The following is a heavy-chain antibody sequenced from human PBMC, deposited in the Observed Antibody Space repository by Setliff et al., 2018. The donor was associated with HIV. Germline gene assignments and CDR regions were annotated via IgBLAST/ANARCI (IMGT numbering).Heavy chain of an antibody. CDR3: ARRESYYDILTGPAFDAFDI. V-gene: IGHV4-34*01. CDR2: INHSGST. J-gene: IGHJ3*02. Sequence: PSETLSLTCAVYGGSFSDYYWSWIRQPPGKGLEWIGEINHSGSTNYNPSLQSRVTISIDTSKKQFSLKLSSVTAADTAMYYCARRESYYDILTGPAFDAFDIWGQGTMVTVSS. D-gene: IGHD3-9*01. CDR1: GGSFSDYY.